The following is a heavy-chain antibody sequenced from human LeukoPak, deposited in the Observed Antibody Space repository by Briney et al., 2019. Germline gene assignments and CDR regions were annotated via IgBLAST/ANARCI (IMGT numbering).Heavy chain of an antibody. J-gene: IGHJ3*02. CDR2: IIPIFGTA. V-gene: IGHV1-69*13. CDR1: GYTFTGYY. Sequence: SVKVSCKASGYTFTGYYMHWVRQAPGQGLEWMGGIIPIFGTANYAQKFQGRVTITADESTSTAYMELSSLRSEDTAVYYCARPYDFWSGHLSFDIWGQGTMVTVSS. D-gene: IGHD3-3*01. CDR3: ARPYDFWSGHLSFDI.